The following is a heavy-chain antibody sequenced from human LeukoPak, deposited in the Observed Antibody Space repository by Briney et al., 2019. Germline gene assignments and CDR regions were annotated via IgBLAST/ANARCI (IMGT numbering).Heavy chain of an antibody. D-gene: IGHD6-19*01. J-gene: IGHJ4*02. CDR3: AKKGYSSGMTNFDY. CDR1: GFTFSSYG. Sequence: GGSLRLSCAASGFTFSSYGMSWVRQAPGKGLEWVSAISGSGGSTYYADSVKGRFTISRDNSKNTLYLQMNSLRAEDTAVYYCAKKGYSSGMTNFDYWGQGTLVTVSS. V-gene: IGHV3-23*01. CDR2: ISGSGGST.